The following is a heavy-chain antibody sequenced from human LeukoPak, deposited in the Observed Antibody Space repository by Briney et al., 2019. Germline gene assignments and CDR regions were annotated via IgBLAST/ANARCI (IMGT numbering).Heavy chain of an antibody. D-gene: IGHD2-8*01. CDR3: ARDLVILGQMVYATDAFDI. Sequence: ASVKVSCKASGYTFTSYGISWVRQAPGQGLEWMGWMSAYNGNTNYAQKLQGRVTMTTDTSTSTAYMELRSLRSDDTAVYYCARDLVILGQMVYATDAFDIWGQGTMVTVSS. CDR2: MSAYNGNT. J-gene: IGHJ3*02. V-gene: IGHV1-18*01. CDR1: GYTFTSYG.